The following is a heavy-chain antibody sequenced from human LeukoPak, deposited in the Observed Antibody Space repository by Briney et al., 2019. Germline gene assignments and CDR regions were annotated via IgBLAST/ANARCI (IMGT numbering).Heavy chain of an antibody. Sequence: GESLKISCKGSGYSFTTYWIAWVRQMPGKGLEWMGIIYPADSDTRYSPSFQGQVTISASADRSISTAYLQWSSLKASDTAMYYCARLGDIVVVPAALDYWGQGTLVTVSS. CDR1: GYSFTTYW. J-gene: IGHJ4*02. V-gene: IGHV5-51*01. CDR3: ARLGDIVVVPAALDY. D-gene: IGHD2-2*01. CDR2: IYPADSDT.